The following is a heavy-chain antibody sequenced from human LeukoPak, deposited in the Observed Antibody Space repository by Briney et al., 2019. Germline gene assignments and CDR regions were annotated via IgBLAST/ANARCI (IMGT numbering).Heavy chain of an antibody. Sequence: ASVKVSCKASGYTFTSYAMHWVRQAPGQRLEWMGWINAGNGNTKYSQKFQGRVTITRDTSASTAYMELSSLRSEDTAVYYCARDPPWVGLEIPAANMLHYYYYYMDVWGKGTTVTVSS. J-gene: IGHJ6*03. V-gene: IGHV1-3*01. CDR1: GYTFTSYA. D-gene: IGHD2-2*01. CDR2: INAGNGNT. CDR3: ARDPPWVGLEIPAANMLHYYYYYMDV.